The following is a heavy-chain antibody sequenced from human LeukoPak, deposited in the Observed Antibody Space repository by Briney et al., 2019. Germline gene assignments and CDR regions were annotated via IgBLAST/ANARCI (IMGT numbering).Heavy chain of an antibody. CDR2: IHISGST. V-gene: IGHV4-4*07. J-gene: IGHJ4*02. Sequence: SETLSLTCTVSGASITTYYWSWVRQPAGEGLEWIGGIHISGSTNYNPPLESRVSISVDKSKNQSSLILKSVTAADTAVYYCAREVSYCSGARCYTGYFDYWGRGTLVIASS. D-gene: IGHD2-2*02. CDR3: AREVSYCSGARCYTGYFDY. CDR1: GASITTYY.